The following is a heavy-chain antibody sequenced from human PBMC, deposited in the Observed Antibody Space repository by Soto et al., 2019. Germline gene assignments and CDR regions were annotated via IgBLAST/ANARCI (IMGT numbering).Heavy chain of an antibody. CDR1: GFTFSSYG. CDR2: IWSDESNK. CDR3: ARTPDSSSWSPERLAPFDY. V-gene: IGHV3-33*01. Sequence: GGSLRLSCAASGFTFSSYGMHWVRQAPGKGLEWVAIIWSDESNKYYADSVKGRFTISRDISKNTLYLQMNSLRSEDTAVYYCARTPDSSSWSPERLAPFDYWGQGTLVTVSS. D-gene: IGHD6-13*01. J-gene: IGHJ4*02.